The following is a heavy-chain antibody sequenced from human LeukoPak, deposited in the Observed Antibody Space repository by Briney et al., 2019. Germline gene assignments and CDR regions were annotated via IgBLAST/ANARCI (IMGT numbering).Heavy chain of an antibody. D-gene: IGHD2-2*01. CDR2: IRYDGSNK. V-gene: IGHV3-30*02. Sequence: GGSLRLSCAASGFTFSSYGMNWVRQAPGKGLEWVAFIRYDGSNKYYADSVKGRFTISRDNSKNTLYLQMNSLRAEDTAVYYCAKDFLGCQLHYYYLDVWGKGTTVTISS. CDR1: GFTFSSYG. CDR3: AKDFLGCQLHYYYLDV. J-gene: IGHJ6*03.